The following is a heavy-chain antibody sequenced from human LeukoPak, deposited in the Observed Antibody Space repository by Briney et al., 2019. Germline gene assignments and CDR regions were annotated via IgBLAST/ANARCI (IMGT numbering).Heavy chain of an antibody. D-gene: IGHD2-2*01. Sequence: ASVKVSCKASGGTFSSYAISWVRQAPGQGLEWMGGTIPIFGTANYAQKFQGRVTITADESTSTAYMELSSLRSEDTAVYYCARGGCSSTSCYPLYYYYYMDVWGKGTTVTVSS. J-gene: IGHJ6*03. CDR3: ARGGCSSTSCYPLYYYYYMDV. V-gene: IGHV1-69*13. CDR2: TIPIFGTA. CDR1: GGTFSSYA.